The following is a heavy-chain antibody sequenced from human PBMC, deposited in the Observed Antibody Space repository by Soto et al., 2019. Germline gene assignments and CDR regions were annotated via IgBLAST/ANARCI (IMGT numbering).Heavy chain of an antibody. CDR1: GYSFTSYW. V-gene: IGHV5-10-1*01. D-gene: IGHD3-22*01. J-gene: IGHJ3*02. Sequence: PGESLKISCKGSGYSFTSYWISGVRQMPGKGLEWMGRIDPSDSYTNYSPSFQGHVTISADKSISTAYLQWSSLKASDTAMYYCACRYYYDSSGYYSSFAFDIWGQGTMVTVSS. CDR2: IDPSDSYT. CDR3: ACRYYYDSSGYYSSFAFDI.